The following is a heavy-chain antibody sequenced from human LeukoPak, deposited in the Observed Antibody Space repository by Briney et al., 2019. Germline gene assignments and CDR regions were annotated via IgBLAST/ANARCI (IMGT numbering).Heavy chain of an antibody. J-gene: IGHJ6*03. CDR1: GYTVTSHG. Sequence: GASVKVSCKASGYTVTSHGISWVRQAPGQGLEWMGWIGPYNGNTNYARKFQGRVTMTTDRSTNTAYMELRSLRSDDTALYYCARAVLGGTTIHHSDYYMDVWGKGTTVTVSS. CDR2: IGPYNGNT. V-gene: IGHV1-18*01. CDR3: ARAVLGGTTIHHSDYYMDV. D-gene: IGHD1-7*01.